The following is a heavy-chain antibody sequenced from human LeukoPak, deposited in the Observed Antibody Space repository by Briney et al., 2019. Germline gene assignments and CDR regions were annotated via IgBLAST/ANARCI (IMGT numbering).Heavy chain of an antibody. CDR1: GFTFSNAW. CDR2: IKSKTDGGTT. V-gene: IGHV3-15*07. J-gene: IGHJ4*02. Sequence: GGSLRLSCAASGFTFSNAWMNWVRQAPGKGLEWVGRIKSKTDGGTTDYAAPVKGRFTISRDDSKNTLYLQMNSLKTEDTAVYYCTTRELLLGMLVDYWGQGALVTVSS. D-gene: IGHD1-26*01. CDR3: TTRELLLGMLVDY.